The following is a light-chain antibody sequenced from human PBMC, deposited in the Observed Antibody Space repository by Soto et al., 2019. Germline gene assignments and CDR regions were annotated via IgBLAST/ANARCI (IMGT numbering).Light chain of an antibody. V-gene: IGLV1-44*01. CDR1: SSNIGVNA. CDR3: AAWDDSLKGYV. J-gene: IGLJ1*01. Sequence: QSVLTQPPSASAAPGQRVTISCSGSSSNIGVNAVNWYQHLPGTAPELLIYTNNQRPSGVPDRFSGPKSGASASLAISGLQSEDEADYYCAAWDDSLKGYVFGTGTKLTVL. CDR2: TNN.